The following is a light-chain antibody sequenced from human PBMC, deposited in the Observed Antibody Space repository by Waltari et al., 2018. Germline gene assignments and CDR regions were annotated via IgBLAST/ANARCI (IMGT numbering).Light chain of an antibody. CDR1: QSVSSN. CDR2: GAS. Sequence: EIVMTQSPATLSVSPGERATLSCRASQSVSSNLAWYQQKPGQAPRLLIYGASTRATGIPARFSGSGSGTEVTLTINRLQSEDFAVYYCQQYNNWPPLTFGGGTKVEIK. J-gene: IGKJ4*01. CDR3: QQYNNWPPLT. V-gene: IGKV3-15*01.